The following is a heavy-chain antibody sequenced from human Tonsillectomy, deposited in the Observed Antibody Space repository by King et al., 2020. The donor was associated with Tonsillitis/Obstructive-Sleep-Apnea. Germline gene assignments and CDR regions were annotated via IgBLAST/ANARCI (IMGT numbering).Heavy chain of an antibody. CDR1: GGSFSGYY. D-gene: IGHD3-22*01. V-gene: IGHV4-34*01. CDR2: INHSGST. CDR3: ARGNGSVYYSEPPYAFDI. Sequence: VQLPQWGAGLLKPSETLSLTCAVYGGSFSGYYWSWIRQPPGKGLEWIGEINHSGSTNYNPSLKSRVTISVDTSKNQFSLKLSSVTAADTAVYYCARGNGSVYYSEPPYAFDIGAKGTMVPASS. J-gene: IGHJ3*02.